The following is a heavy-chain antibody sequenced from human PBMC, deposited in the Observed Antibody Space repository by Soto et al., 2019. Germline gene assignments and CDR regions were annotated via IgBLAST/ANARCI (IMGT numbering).Heavy chain of an antibody. CDR2: IYYSGST. J-gene: IGHJ5*02. CDR1: GGSISSGGYY. Sequence: SETLSLTCTVSGGSISSGGYYWSWIRHPPGKGLEWIGYIYYSGSTYYNPSLKSRVTISVDTSKNQFSLKLSSVTAADTAVYYCAREYCSGGSCGANWFDPWGQGTLVTVSS. CDR3: AREYCSGGSCGANWFDP. V-gene: IGHV4-30-4*01. D-gene: IGHD2-15*01.